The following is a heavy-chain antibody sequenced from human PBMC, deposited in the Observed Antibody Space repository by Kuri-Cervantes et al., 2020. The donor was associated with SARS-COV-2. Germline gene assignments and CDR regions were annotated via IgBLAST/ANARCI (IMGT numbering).Heavy chain of an antibody. CDR1: GFTFSSYG. V-gene: IGHV3-33*01. CDR2: IWYDGSNK. J-gene: IGHJ5*02. CDR3: ARGHRSLTTIVVVITGWLTWFDP. D-gene: IGHD3-22*01. Sequence: GGSLRLSCAASGFTFSSYGMHWVRQAPGKGLEWVAVIWYDGSNKYYADSVKGRFTISRDNSKNTLYLQMNSLRAEDTAVYYCARGHRSLTTIVVVITGWLTWFDPWGQGTLVTGYS.